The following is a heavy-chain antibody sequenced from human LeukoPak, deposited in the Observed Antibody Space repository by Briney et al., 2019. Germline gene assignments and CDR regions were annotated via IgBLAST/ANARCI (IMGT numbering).Heavy chain of an antibody. V-gene: IGHV4-59*08. CDR1: GGSTSSDY. CDR2: VYNSGDT. Sequence: SETLSLTCTVPGGSTSSDYWSWIRQSPGKGLEWVGYVYNSGDTGKNPSLKSRVTILLDTSKNQCSLKLTSVSAADTAVYYCARLKLGAYFDLWGRGTLVTVSS. J-gene: IGHJ2*01. CDR3: ARLKLGAYFDL. D-gene: IGHD3-16*01.